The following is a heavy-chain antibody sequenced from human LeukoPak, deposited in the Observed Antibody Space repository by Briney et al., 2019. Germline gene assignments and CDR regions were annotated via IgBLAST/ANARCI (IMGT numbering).Heavy chain of an antibody. V-gene: IGHV4-31*03. CDR1: GGSIRSAGYY. Sequence: SQTLSLTCTVSGGSIRSAGYYWSWIRQHPGKGLEWIGYMYYSGSTYYNPSLKSRLTISVDTSKNQFSLKLSSVTAADTAVYYCARDPGDNGDYVKSHAFDIWGQGTMVTVSS. J-gene: IGHJ3*02. CDR3: ARDPGDNGDYVKSHAFDI. D-gene: IGHD4-17*01. CDR2: MYYSGST.